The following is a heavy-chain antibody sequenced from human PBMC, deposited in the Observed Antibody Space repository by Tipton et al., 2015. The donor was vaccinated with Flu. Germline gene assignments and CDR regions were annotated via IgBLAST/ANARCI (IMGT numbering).Heavy chain of an antibody. CDR2: INEDGGTT. V-gene: IGHV3-7*01. J-gene: IGHJ4*02. Sequence: GSLRLSCAASGLAFSSYWVLWVRQAPGKGLAWVANINEDGGTTYYLGSVRGRFTISRDNARNSVLLQMNSLRVEDTALYYCAIFKNPGHWGQGTLVTVSS. CDR1: GLAFSSYW. CDR3: AIFKNPGH. D-gene: IGHD2/OR15-2a*01.